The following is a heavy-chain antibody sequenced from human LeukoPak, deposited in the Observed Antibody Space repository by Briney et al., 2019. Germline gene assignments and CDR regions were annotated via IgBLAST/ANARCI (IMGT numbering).Heavy chain of an antibody. CDR1: GFTFSSYA. CDR2: ISGSGGST. Sequence: GGSLRLSCAASGFTFSSYAMSWVRQAPGKGLEWVSAISGSGGSTYYADSVKGRFTISRDSSKNTLSLQMNSLRAEDTAVYYCARAPTIVVGPTWGQGTLVTVSS. J-gene: IGHJ5*02. V-gene: IGHV3-23*01. D-gene: IGHD2-2*01. CDR3: ARAPTIVVGPT.